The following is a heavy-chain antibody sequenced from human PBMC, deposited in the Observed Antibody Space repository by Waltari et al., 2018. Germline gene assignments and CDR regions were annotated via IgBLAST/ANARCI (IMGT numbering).Heavy chain of an antibody. CDR2: IYYSGST. CDR3: ARDRRSYSGYVRVYYFDY. CDR1: GGSISSGDYY. J-gene: IGHJ4*02. D-gene: IGHD5-12*01. V-gene: IGHV4-30-4*08. Sequence: QVQLQESGPGLVKPSQTLSLTCTVSGGSISSGDYYWSWIRQPPGKGLEWIGYIYYSGSTYYSPSLKSRVTISVDTSKNQFSLKLSSVTAADTAVYYCARDRRSYSGYVRVYYFDYWGQGTLVTVSS.